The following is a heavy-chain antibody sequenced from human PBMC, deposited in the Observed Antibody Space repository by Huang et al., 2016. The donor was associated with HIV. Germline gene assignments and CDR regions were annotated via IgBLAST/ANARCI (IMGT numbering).Heavy chain of an antibody. D-gene: IGHD2-15*01. J-gene: IGHJ6*03. V-gene: IGHV4-34*01. Sequence: QVQLQQWGAGLLKPSETLSLTCAVYGASFSDYYWSWIRQPPGKGLEWIGEINHSGSTNYNPSLKSRVTMSVDTSKNQFSLKLISVTAADTAVYYCAREHLSTGGHYYYYYHMDVWGKGTTVSVSS. CDR3: AREHLSTGGHYYYYYHMDV. CDR1: GASFSDYY. CDR2: INHSGST.